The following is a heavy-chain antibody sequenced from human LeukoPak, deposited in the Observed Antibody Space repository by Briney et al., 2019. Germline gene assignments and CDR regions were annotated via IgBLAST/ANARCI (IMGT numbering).Heavy chain of an antibody. CDR3: ARDGRQLGFFDY. CDR1: GYTFTSYG. CDR2: MNPNSGNT. Sequence: GASVKVSCKASGYTFTSYGINWVRQATGQGLEWMGWMNPNSGNTGYAQKFQGRVTITRNTSISTAYMELSSLRSEDTAVYYCARDGRQLGFFDYWGQGTLVTVSS. J-gene: IGHJ4*02. V-gene: IGHV1-8*03. D-gene: IGHD6-6*01.